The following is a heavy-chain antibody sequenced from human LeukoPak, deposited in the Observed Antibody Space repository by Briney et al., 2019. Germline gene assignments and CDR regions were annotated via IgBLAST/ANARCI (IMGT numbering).Heavy chain of an antibody. CDR1: GGSISNYY. V-gene: IGHV4-59*01. D-gene: IGHD5-24*01. Sequence: SETLSLTCTVSGGSISNYYWNWIRQPPGKGLEWIGYITGSIHYSGSTSYNPSLKSRVTISVDTSKNQFSLKLSSVTAADTAVYSCARGGGDGYNPWTYGAFDLWGQGTMVTVSS. J-gene: IGHJ3*01. CDR2: ITGSIHYSGST. CDR3: ARGGGDGYNPWTYGAFDL.